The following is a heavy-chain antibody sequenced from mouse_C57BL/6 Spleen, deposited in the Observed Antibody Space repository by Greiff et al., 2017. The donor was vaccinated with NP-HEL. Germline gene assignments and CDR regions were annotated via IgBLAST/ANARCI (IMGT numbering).Heavy chain of an antibody. CDR1: GYAFSSSW. CDR2: IYPGDGDT. D-gene: IGHD1-1*01. CDR3: ARREDYGSNWYFDV. V-gene: IGHV1-82*01. J-gene: IGHJ1*03. Sequence: VKLMESGPELVKPGASVKISCKASGYAFSSSWMNWVKQRPGKGLEWIGRIYPGDGDTNYNGKFKGKATLTADKSSSTAYMQLSSLTSEDSAVYFCARREDYGSNWYFDVWGTGTTVTVSS.